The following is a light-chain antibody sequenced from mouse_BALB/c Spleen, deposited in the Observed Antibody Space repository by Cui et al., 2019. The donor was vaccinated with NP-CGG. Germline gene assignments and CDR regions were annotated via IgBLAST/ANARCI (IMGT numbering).Light chain of an antibody. Sequence: QAVVTQAYALTTSPGETVTLTCRSSTGAVTTSNYANWVQEKPDHLFTGLIGGTNNRAPGVPARFSGSLIGDKAALIITGAQTEDEAIYFCALWYSNHWVFGGGTKLTVL. CDR3: ALWYSNHWV. CDR1: TGAVTTSNY. V-gene: IGLV1*01. CDR2: GTN. J-gene: IGLJ1*01.